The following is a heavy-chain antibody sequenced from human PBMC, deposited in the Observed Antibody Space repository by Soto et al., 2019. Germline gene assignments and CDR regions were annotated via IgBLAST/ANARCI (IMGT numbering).Heavy chain of an antibody. V-gene: IGHV3-30-3*01. D-gene: IGHD6-19*01. J-gene: IGHJ4*02. CDR3: ARSEWLVKPLDY. CDR1: GFTFSSYA. Sequence: GGSLRLSCAASGFTFSSYAMHWVRQAPGKGLEWVAVISYDGSNKYYADSVKGRFTISRDNSKNTLYLQMNSLRAEDTAVYYCARSEWLVKPLDYWGQGTLVTVSS. CDR2: ISYDGSNK.